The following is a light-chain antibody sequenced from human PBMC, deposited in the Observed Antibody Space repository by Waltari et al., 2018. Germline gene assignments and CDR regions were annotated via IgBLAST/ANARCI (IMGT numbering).Light chain of an antibody. V-gene: IGLV3-21*01. Sequence: SYVLTQPPSVSVAPGETARITCGGKHIESKSMHWYRQRPGQAPVVVISYDNDRAAGIPERFSGSNSGNTATLTISRVEAGDEADYYCQVWDANTDPGVFGTGTEVTVL. J-gene: IGLJ1*01. CDR1: HIESKS. CDR2: YDN. CDR3: QVWDANTDPGV.